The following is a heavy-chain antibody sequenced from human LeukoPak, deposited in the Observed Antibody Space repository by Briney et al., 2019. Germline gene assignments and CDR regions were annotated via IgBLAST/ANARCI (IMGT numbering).Heavy chain of an antibody. CDR2: IGTTGDT. Sequence: GGSLRLSCAASGFAFSNYDFHWVRQATGKGLEWVSGIGTTGDTYYPGSVKGRFTISRENAKNSFYLQMNSLRAGDTAVYYCVRVNWLHYSGMDVWGQGTTVTVSS. D-gene: IGHD5-12*01. V-gene: IGHV3-13*01. CDR1: GFAFSNYD. J-gene: IGHJ6*02. CDR3: VRVNWLHYSGMDV.